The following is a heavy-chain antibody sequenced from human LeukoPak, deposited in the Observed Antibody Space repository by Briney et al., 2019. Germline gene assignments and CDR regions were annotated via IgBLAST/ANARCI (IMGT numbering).Heavy chain of an antibody. V-gene: IGHV3-23*01. CDR2: ISGGGGST. CDR3: AKALVEITTFDY. J-gene: IGHJ4*02. CDR1: GFTFSSYA. Sequence: GGSLRLSCVASGFTFSSYAMSWVRQAPGKGLEWVSAISGGGGSTYYADSVKGRFTISRDNSKNTLYLQMNSLRAEDTAVYHCAKALVEITTFDYWGQGTLVTVSS. D-gene: IGHD3-22*01.